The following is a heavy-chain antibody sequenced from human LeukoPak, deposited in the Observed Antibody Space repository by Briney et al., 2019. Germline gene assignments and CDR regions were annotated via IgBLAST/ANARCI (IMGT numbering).Heavy chain of an antibody. Sequence: SETLSLTCAVYGGSFSGYYWSWIRQPPGKGLEWIGEINHSGSTNYNPSLKSRVTISVDTSKNQFSLKLSSVTAADTAVYYCARETDQLWGIDAFDIWGQGTMVTVSS. CDR2: INHSGST. CDR3: ARETDQLWGIDAFDI. D-gene: IGHD3-16*01. J-gene: IGHJ3*02. V-gene: IGHV4-34*01. CDR1: GGSFSGYY.